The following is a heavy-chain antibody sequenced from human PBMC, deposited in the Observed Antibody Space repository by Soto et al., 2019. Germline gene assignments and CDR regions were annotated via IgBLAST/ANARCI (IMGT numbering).Heavy chain of an antibody. CDR3: ATDGQITLFGVASAPYAMDV. CDR1: GSTFTSYG. V-gene: IGHV1-18*01. Sequence: ASLKVSCKTSGSTFTSYGISCVRQAPGQGLELMGWISAYNGNTNYAQKLQGRVTMTTDTSTSTAYMELRSLKSDDTAMYYCATDGQITLFGVASAPYAMDVWGQGTTVTVSS. J-gene: IGHJ6*02. CDR2: ISAYNGNT. D-gene: IGHD3-3*01.